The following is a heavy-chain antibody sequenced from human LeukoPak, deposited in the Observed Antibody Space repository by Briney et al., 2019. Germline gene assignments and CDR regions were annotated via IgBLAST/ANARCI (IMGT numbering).Heavy chain of an antibody. D-gene: IGHD1-1*01. CDR1: GYTFTSYG. Sequence: ASGKCSCKASGYTFTSYGISWVRQARGQGLDWSGCISSYNGNTNYAQKLPSRVTKTTDTSTSTAYMEMRSLRCDDTAVYYRARTVVVQLDVFDIWGQGTMVTVSS. CDR2: ISSYNGNT. J-gene: IGHJ3*02. CDR3: ARTVVVQLDVFDI. V-gene: IGHV1-18*01.